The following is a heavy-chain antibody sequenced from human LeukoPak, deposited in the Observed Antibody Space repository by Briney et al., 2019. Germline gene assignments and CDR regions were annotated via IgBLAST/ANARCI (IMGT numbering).Heavy chain of an antibody. CDR3: ASVMTGYYYYYMDV. D-gene: IGHD3-9*01. V-gene: IGHV4-59*01. Sequence: SETLSLTCTVSGGSISSYYWSWLRQPPGKGLEWIGYIYYSGSTNYNPSLKSRVTISVDTSKNQFSLKLSSVTAADTAVYYCASVMTGYYYYYMDVWGKGTTVTISS. J-gene: IGHJ6*03. CDR1: GGSISSYY. CDR2: IYYSGST.